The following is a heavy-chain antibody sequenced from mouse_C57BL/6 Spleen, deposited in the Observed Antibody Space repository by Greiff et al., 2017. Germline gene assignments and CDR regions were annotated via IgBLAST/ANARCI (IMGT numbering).Heavy chain of an antibody. V-gene: IGHV1-54*01. CDR2: INPGSGGT. CDR1: GYAFTNYL. CDR3: ARSLYYGSSPFAY. Sequence: QVQLQQSGAELVRPGTSVKVSCKASGYAFTNYLIEWVKQRPGQGLEWIGVINPGSGGTNYNEKFKGKATLTADKSSSTAYMQLSSLTSEDSAVYFCARSLYYGSSPFAYWGQGTLVTVSA. J-gene: IGHJ3*01. D-gene: IGHD1-1*01.